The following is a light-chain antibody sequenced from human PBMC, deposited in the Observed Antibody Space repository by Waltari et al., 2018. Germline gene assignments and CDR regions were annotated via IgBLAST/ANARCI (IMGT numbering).Light chain of an antibody. CDR1: SSVVGGFAF. J-gene: IGLJ1*01. V-gene: IGLV2-11*01. Sequence: QSPLTQPRQEPGPPGQPFTIPSTGTSSVVGGFAFVSWYQQHPGKAPKLMIYDVIKRPSGVPDRFSGSKSGNTASLTISGLQADDEADYYCCSHAGSYPLVFGTGTKVTVL. CDR3: CSHAGSYPLV. CDR2: DVI.